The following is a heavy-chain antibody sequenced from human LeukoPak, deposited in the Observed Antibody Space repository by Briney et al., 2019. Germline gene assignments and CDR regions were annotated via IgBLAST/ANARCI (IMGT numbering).Heavy chain of an antibody. V-gene: IGHV4-39*01. CDR3: ARLRIVARLPDY. CDR2: IYYSGST. CDR1: GGSISSSSYY. D-gene: IGHD6-6*01. Sequence: PSETLSLTCTVSGGSISSSSYYWGWIRQPPGKGLEWIGSIYYSGSTYYNPSLKSRVTISVDTSKNQFSLKLSSVTAADTAVYYCARLRIVARLPDYWGQGTLVTVSS. J-gene: IGHJ4*02.